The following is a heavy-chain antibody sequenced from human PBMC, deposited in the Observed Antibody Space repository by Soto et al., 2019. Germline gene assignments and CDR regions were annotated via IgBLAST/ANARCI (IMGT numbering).Heavy chain of an antibody. D-gene: IGHD3-22*01. CDR1: GGSISSGDYY. CDR3: ASAYYYDSSGYYPEYFQH. J-gene: IGHJ1*01. V-gene: IGHV4-30-4*01. CDR2: IYYSGST. Sequence: QVQLQESGPGLVKPSQTLSLTCTVSGGSISSGDYYWSWIRQPPGKVLEWIGYIYYSGSTYYNPSLKSRVTISVDTSKNQFSLKLSSVTAADTAVYYCASAYYYDSSGYYPEYFQHWGQGTLVTVSS.